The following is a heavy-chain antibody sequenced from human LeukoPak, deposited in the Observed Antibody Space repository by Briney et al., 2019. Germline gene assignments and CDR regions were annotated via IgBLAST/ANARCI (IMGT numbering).Heavy chain of an antibody. D-gene: IGHD2-15*01. CDR1: GFTFSSYG. J-gene: IGHJ4*02. Sequence: GGSLRLSCAASGFTFSSYGMHWVRQAPGKGLEWVAVISYDGSNKYYADSVKGRFTISRDNSKNTLYLQMNSLRAEDTAVYSCNLLFDYWAQGTLAPVSS. CDR2: ISYDGSNK. CDR3: NLLFDY. V-gene: IGHV3-30*03.